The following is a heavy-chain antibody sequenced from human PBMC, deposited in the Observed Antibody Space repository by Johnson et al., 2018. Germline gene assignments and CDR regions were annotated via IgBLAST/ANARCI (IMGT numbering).Heavy chain of an antibody. V-gene: IGHV3-30-3*01. Sequence: QVQLVQSGGGVVQPGRSLRLSCAASGFNVTNYPMHWVRQAPGKGLEWVAVISYDGSNEYYAESVTGRFIISRDNFKYTVSLQMISLRPEDTAVFFCAREKFHRCGHYEGDAFDLWGQGTMVTVAS. J-gene: IGHJ3*01. CDR3: AREKFHRCGHYEGDAFDL. CDR2: ISYDGSNE. D-gene: IGHD3-16*01. CDR1: GFNVTNYP.